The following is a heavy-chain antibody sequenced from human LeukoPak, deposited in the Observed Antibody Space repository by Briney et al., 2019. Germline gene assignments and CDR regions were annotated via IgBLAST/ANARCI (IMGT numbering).Heavy chain of an antibody. Sequence: SETLSLTCTVSGGSISSSSYYWGWIRQPPGKGLEWIGSIYYSGSTYYNASLQSRVTISIDTSKNQFSLRLNSVTAADTATYYCVKSGGYGLIDYWGQGTLVTVSS. CDR1: GGSISSSSYY. V-gene: IGHV4-39*01. J-gene: IGHJ4*02. D-gene: IGHD1-26*01. CDR2: IYYSGST. CDR3: VKSGGYGLIDY.